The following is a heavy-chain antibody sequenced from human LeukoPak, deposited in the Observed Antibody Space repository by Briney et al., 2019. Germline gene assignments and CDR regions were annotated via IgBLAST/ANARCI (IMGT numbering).Heavy chain of an antibody. CDR3: ARGGAFDWYQPFDY. J-gene: IGHJ4*02. V-gene: IGHV3-66*01. CDR1: GFTVSSNY. Sequence: PGGSLRLSCAASGFTVSSNYMSWVRQAPGKGLEWVSVIYSGGSTYYADSVEGRFTISRDNSKNTLYLQMNSLRAEDTAVYYCARGGAFDWYQPFDYWGQGTLVTVSS. D-gene: IGHD3-9*01. CDR2: IYSGGST.